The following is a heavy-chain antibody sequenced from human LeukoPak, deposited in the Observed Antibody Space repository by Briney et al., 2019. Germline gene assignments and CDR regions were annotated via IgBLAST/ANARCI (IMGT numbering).Heavy chain of an antibody. V-gene: IGHV1-18*01. CDR2: ISTYNGNT. CDR1: GYTFTSYG. D-gene: IGHD3-22*01. Sequence: ASVKVSCKASGYTFTSYGISWVRQAPGQGLEWLGWISTYNGNTHYAQKLQGRVTVTADESTSTAYMELSSLRSEDTAVYYCATYYYDSSGYGLDPVNWGQGTLVTVSS. J-gene: IGHJ4*02. CDR3: ATYYYDSSGYGLDPVN.